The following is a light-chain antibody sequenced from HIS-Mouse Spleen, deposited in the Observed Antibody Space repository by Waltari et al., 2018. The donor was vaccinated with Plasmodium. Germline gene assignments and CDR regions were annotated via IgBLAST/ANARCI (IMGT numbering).Light chain of an antibody. J-gene: IGKJ1*01. CDR1: QSVSSSY. CDR2: GAS. Sequence: EIVLTQSPGTLSLSPGERATLSCRASQSVSSSYLAWYQQKPGQAPRLLIYGASSRATGIPYRFSCSVSVTDFTLTISRLEPEDFALYYCQHYGSSGTFGQGTKVEI. CDR3: QHYGSSGT. V-gene: IGKV3-20*01.